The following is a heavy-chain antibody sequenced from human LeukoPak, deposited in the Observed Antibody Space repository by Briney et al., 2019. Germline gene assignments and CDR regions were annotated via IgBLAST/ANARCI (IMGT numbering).Heavy chain of an antibody. V-gene: IGHV6-1*01. Sequence: SQTISLTCAISGDSVSSNSAAWNWIRQSPSRGLEWLGRTYYRSKWYNDYAVSVKSRITINPDTSKNQFSLQLNSVTPEDTAVYYCARGRGSSSWFTQATKYYFDYWGQGTLVTVSS. CDR2: TYYRSKWYN. CDR1: GDSVSSNSAA. J-gene: IGHJ4*02. CDR3: ARGRGSSSWFTQATKYYFDY. D-gene: IGHD6-13*01.